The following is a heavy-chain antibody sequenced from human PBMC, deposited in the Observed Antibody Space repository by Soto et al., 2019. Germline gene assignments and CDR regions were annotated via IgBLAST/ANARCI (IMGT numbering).Heavy chain of an antibody. CDR2: ISYDGSNK. V-gene: IGHV3-30-3*01. J-gene: IGHJ6*02. CDR3: ARGQWALLLNYYYGMDV. Sequence: QVQLVESGGGVVQPGRSLRLSCAASGFTFSSYAMHWVRQAPGKGLEWVAVISYDGSNKYYADSVKGRFTISRDNSKNTLYLQMNSLRAEDTAVYYCARGQWALLLNYYYGMDVWGQGTTVTVSS. CDR1: GFTFSSYA. D-gene: IGHD1-26*01.